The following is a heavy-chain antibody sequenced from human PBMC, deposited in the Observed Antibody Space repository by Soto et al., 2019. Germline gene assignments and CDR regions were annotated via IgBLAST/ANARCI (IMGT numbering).Heavy chain of an antibody. CDR1: GGSIDTGGFY. Sequence: QVQLQESGPGLVKPSQTLTLTCSVSGGSIDTGGFYWSWARQLPGKGLQWIGYIYYTGAAYYNPALKGRVVIASDTSANQFSLSLTSLTAADTAVYYCASGTFNDISFDSWGQGRLVTVSS. CDR3: ASGTFNDISFDS. CDR2: IYYTGAA. J-gene: IGHJ4*02. D-gene: IGHD2-21*01. V-gene: IGHV4-31*03.